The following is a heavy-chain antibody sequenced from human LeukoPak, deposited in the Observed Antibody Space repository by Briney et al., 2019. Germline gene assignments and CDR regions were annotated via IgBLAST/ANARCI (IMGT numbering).Heavy chain of an antibody. CDR3: ARRHLPVESTGRDDY. D-gene: IGHD1-26*01. J-gene: IGHJ4*02. CDR1: GFTFSSHW. CDR2: INGDGSRT. V-gene: IGHV3-74*01. Sequence: GGSLRLSCAASGFTFSSHWMHWVRQATGKGLVWVSRINGDGSRTTYAESVKGRFTISRDNAKNTLYLQMNSLRAEDTAVYYCARRHLPVESTGRDDYWGQGTLVTVSS.